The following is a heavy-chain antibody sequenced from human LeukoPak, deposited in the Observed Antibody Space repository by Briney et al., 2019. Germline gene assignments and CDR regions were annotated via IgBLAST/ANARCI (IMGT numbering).Heavy chain of an antibody. CDR3: ARFNRILEWLLAPRYYYYMDV. CDR1: GYTFTNYD. J-gene: IGHJ6*03. CDR2: MNPNSGNT. D-gene: IGHD3-3*01. V-gene: IGHV1-8*01. Sequence: ASVKVSCKASGYTFTNYDINWVRQATGQGLEWMGWMNPNSGNTGYAQKFQGRVTITRNTSISTAYMELSSLRSEDTAVYYCARFNRILEWLLAPRYYYYMDVWGKGTTVTVSS.